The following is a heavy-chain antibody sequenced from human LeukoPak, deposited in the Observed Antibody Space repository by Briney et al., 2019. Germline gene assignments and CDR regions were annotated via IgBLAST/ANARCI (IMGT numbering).Heavy chain of an antibody. Sequence: PGGSLRLSCAASGFTFSRNAMNWVRQAPGKGPEWVAAISGNGLTTYYADSVKGRFNISRDNSRNTLYLQMNSLRMEDTAFYYCAKDANYLRRGRYLIPFDFWGQGTLVTVSS. CDR3: AKDANYLRRGRYLIPFDF. CDR1: GFTFSRNA. J-gene: IGHJ4*02. V-gene: IGHV3-23*01. D-gene: IGHD4/OR15-4a*01. CDR2: ISGNGLTT.